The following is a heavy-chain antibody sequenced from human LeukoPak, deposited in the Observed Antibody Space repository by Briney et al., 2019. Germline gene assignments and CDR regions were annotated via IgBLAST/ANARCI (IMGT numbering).Heavy chain of an antibody. Sequence: ASVKASCKASGYTFTGYYMHWVRQAPGQGLEWMGWINPNSGGTNYAQKFQGRVTMTRDTSISTAYMELSRLRSDDTAVYYCARDLVVVVAATVQHNWFDPWGQGTLVTVSS. D-gene: IGHD2-15*01. J-gene: IGHJ5*02. V-gene: IGHV1-2*02. CDR3: ARDLVVVVAATVQHNWFDP. CDR1: GYTFTGYY. CDR2: INPNSGGT.